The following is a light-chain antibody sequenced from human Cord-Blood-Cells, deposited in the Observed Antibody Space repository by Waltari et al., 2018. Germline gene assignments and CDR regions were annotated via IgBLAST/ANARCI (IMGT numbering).Light chain of an antibody. J-gene: IGKJ4*01. CDR3: QQYGNSPLT. CDR2: GAS. Sequence: EIVLTQSPATLSLSPGERATLSCRAMQSVSSYLAWYQQKPGQAPRLLIYGASSRATGIPDRFSGSGSGTDFTLTISRLEPEDFAVYYCQQYGNSPLTFGGGTKVEIK. CDR1: QSVSSY. V-gene: IGKV3-20*01.